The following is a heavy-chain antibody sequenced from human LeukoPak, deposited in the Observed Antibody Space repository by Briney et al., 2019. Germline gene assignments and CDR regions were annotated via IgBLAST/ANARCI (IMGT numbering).Heavy chain of an antibody. Sequence: SETLSLTCAVYGGSFSGYYWSWIRHPPGKGLEGIGEINHSGSTNYNPSLKSRVTISVDTSKNQFSLKLSSVTAADTAVYYCARGVYSSSWAPFDYWGQGTLVTVSS. CDR3: ARGVYSSSWAPFDY. CDR1: GGSFSGYY. J-gene: IGHJ4*02. D-gene: IGHD6-13*01. V-gene: IGHV4-34*01. CDR2: INHSGST.